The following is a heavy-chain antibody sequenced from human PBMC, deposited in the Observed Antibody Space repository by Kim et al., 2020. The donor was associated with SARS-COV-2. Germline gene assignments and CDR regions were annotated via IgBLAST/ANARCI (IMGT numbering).Heavy chain of an antibody. Sequence: SETLSLTCTVSGGSISSSSYFWGWIRQPPGKGLEWIGTIFYSGSTYYNPSLKSRVTISLDTSKNQFSLKLSSVTAADTAVYYCARDESSSGYCHYWSQGTLVTVSS. V-gene: IGHV4-39*07. J-gene: IGHJ4*02. CDR3: ARDESSSGYCHY. D-gene: IGHD2-15*01. CDR1: GGSISSSSYF. CDR2: IFYSGST.